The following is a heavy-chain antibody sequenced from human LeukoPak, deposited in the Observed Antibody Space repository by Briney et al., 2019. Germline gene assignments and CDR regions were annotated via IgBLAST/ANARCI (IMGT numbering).Heavy chain of an antibody. CDR2: ISSNGGST. CDR1: GFTFSSYA. V-gene: IGHV3-64*01. D-gene: IGHD3-9*01. CDR3: ARGRALRYFDWLSHPGAFDI. Sequence: PGGSLRLSCAAAGFTFSSYAMHWVRQAPGKGLEYVSAISSNGGSTYYANSVKGRFTISRDNSKNTLYLQMGSLGAEDMAVYYCARGRALRYFDWLSHPGAFDIWGQGTMVTVSS. J-gene: IGHJ3*02.